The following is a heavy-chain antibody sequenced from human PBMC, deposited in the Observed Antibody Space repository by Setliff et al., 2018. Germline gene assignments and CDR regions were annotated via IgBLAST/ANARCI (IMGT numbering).Heavy chain of an antibody. CDR2: ISDTALGI. CDR3: ARDNRARHYMDV. Sequence: GGSLRLSCAASGFTFNTYAMSWVRQPPGKGLEWVSSISDTALGIYYADSVRGRFTISRDNSKKTLYLQMNSLRAEDTAVYYCARDNRARHYMDVWGKGTTVTVSS. J-gene: IGHJ6*03. D-gene: IGHD3-10*01. V-gene: IGHV3-23*01. CDR1: GFTFNTYA.